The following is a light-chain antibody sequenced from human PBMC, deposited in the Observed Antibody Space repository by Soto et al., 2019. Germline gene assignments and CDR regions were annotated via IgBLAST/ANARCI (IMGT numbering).Light chain of an antibody. Sequence: QSALTQPRSVSGSPGQSVTISCTGTSNDVGGYNFVSWYQQHPGTVPKLFIYDVSRRPSGVPDRFSGSKSGNTASLTISGLQAEDEAVYYCSSYAGSYTLVFGGGTKLTVL. CDR3: SSYAGSYTLV. V-gene: IGLV2-11*01. J-gene: IGLJ2*01. CDR1: SNDVGGYNF. CDR2: DVS.